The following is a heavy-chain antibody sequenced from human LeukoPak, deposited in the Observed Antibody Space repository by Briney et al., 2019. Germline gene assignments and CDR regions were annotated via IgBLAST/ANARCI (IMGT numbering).Heavy chain of an antibody. D-gene: IGHD6-13*01. CDR3: ATTPLGYCSSWYGGWFDP. Sequence: PGGSLRLSCAASGFTFDDYAMHWVRQAPGKGLEWVSGISWNSGSIGYADSVKGRFTISRDNAKNSLYLQMNSLRAEDTALYYCATTPLGYCSSWYGGWFDPWGQGTLVTVSS. J-gene: IGHJ5*02. CDR2: ISWNSGSI. CDR1: GFTFDDYA. V-gene: IGHV3-9*01.